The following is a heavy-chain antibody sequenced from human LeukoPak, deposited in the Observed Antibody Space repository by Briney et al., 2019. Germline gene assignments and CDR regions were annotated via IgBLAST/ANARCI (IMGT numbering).Heavy chain of an antibody. CDR2: IYYSGST. CDR3: ASVQYYDSSHISY. V-gene: IGHV4-39*01. J-gene: IGHJ4*02. Sequence: SETLSLTCTVSGRSISTSSYYCGWIRQPPGKGLEWIGTIYYSGSTYYKPSLKSRVIISVDTSKNQFSLKLTSVTAADTAVYYCASVQYYDSSHISYWGQGTLVTVSS. D-gene: IGHD3-22*01. CDR1: GRSISTSSYY.